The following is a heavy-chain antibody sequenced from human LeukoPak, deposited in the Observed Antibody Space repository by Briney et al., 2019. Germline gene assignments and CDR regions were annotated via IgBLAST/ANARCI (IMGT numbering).Heavy chain of an antibody. J-gene: IGHJ5*02. V-gene: IGHV4-34*01. CDR3: ARGGTIFGVVLLDP. CDR1: GGSFSGYY. Sequence: PSETLSLICAVYGGSFSGYYWSWIRQSPGKGLEWIGGINHSGSTNYNPSLKSRVTISVDTSKNQFSLKLSSVTAADTAVYYCARGGTIFGVVLLDPWGQGTLVTVSS. CDR2: INHSGST. D-gene: IGHD3-3*01.